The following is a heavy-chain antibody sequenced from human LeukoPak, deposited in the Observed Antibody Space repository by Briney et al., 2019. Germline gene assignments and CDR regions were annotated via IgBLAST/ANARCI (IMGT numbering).Heavy chain of an antibody. CDR3: ARDAYGDYYFDY. Sequence: PGRSLRLSCAASGFTFSRHGMHWVRQAPGKGLEWVAVIWYDGSNKDYADSVKGRFTISRDSSKNTLYLQMNSLRAEDTAVYYCARDAYGDYYFDYWGQGTLVTVSS. CDR2: IWYDGSNK. D-gene: IGHD4-17*01. CDR1: GFTFSRHG. J-gene: IGHJ4*02. V-gene: IGHV3-33*01.